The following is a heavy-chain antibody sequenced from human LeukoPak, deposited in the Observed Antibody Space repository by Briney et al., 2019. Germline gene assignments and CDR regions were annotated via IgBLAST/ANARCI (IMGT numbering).Heavy chain of an antibody. V-gene: IGHV4-34*01. CDR1: GGSFSGYY. D-gene: IGHD2-15*01. J-gene: IGHJ6*02. CDR3: ARGWPDCSGGSCYKTYYYGMDV. CDR2: INHSGST. Sequence: SETLSLTCAVYGGSFSGYYWSWIRQPPGKGLEWIGEINHSGSTNYNPSLKSRVTISVDTSKNQFSLKLSSVTAADTAVYYCARGWPDCSGGSCYKTYYYGMDVWGQGTTVTVSS.